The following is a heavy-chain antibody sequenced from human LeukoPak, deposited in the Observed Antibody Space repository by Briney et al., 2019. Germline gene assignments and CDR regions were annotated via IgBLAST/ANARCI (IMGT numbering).Heavy chain of an antibody. J-gene: IGHJ5*02. V-gene: IGHV1-18*01. CDR2: ISAYNGNT. D-gene: IGHD5-12*01. CDR3: ARDPGGRIRLSRFDP. CDR1: GYTXTSYG. Sequence: ASVKVSCKASGYTXTSYGISGVRQAPGQGLEWMEWISAYNGNTNYAQKHQGRVTMTTDTSTSTAYMELRSLRSDDTAVYYCARDPGGRIRLSRFDPWGQGTLVTVSS.